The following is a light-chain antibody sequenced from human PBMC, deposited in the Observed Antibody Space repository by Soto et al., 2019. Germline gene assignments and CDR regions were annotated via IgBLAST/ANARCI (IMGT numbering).Light chain of an antibody. CDR1: QSVSSSY. CDR2: GAS. V-gene: IGKV3D-15*01. J-gene: IGKJ1*01. Sequence: EIVMTQSPATLSVSPGERATLSCRASQSVSSSYLAWYQQKPGQAPRLLIYGASNRATGIPARFSGSGSGTDFTLTISSLQSEDFAVYYCQQYNNWPRTFGQGTKVDIK. CDR3: QQYNNWPRT.